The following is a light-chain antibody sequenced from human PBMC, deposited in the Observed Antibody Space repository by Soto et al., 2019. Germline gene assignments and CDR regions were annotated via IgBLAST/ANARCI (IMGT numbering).Light chain of an antibody. Sequence: ENVLTQSPGTLSLSPGARATLSCRASQSVSSYLAWYQQKPGQAPRLLIYDASNRATGIPARFSGSGSGTDFTLTISSLKSEDYAVYYCQQYKSLPPIPFGQGTRLEIK. V-gene: IGKV3-11*01. CDR2: DAS. J-gene: IGKJ5*01. CDR1: QSVSSY. CDR3: QQYKSLPPIP.